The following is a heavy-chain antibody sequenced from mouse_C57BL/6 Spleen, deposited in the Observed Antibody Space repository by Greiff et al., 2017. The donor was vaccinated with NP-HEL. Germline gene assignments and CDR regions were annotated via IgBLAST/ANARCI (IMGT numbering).Heavy chain of an antibody. CDR3: ARRDYYGSSPYAMDY. CDR2: INPGSGGT. Sequence: QVQLQQSGAELVRPGTSVKVSCKASGYAFTNYLIEWVKQRPGQGLEWIGVINPGSGGTNSNEKFKGKATLTADKSSSTAYMQLSSLTSEDSAVYFCARRDYYGSSPYAMDYWGQGTSVTVSS. J-gene: IGHJ4*01. D-gene: IGHD1-1*01. V-gene: IGHV1-54*01. CDR1: GYAFTNYL.